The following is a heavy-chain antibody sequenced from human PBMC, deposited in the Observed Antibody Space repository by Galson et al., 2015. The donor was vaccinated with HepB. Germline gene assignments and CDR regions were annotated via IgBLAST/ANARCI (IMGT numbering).Heavy chain of an antibody. J-gene: IGHJ5*02. CDR1: GGTFNNYA. Sequence: SVKVSCKASGGTFNNYAISWVRQAPGQGLEWMGGIIPLFGAADYPQNFRGRVTITADKSSSTVYMTLNSLRSEDTAVYYCTRGRYDDYLLHRFDPWGQGTLVTVSS. CDR3: TRGRYDDYLLHRFDP. D-gene: IGHD4-17*01. V-gene: IGHV1-69*06. CDR2: IIPLFGAA.